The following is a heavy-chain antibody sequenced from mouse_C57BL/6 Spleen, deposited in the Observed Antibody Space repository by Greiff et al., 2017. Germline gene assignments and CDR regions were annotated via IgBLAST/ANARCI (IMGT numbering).Heavy chain of an antibody. CDR3: MREGWTTVYFDY. CDR1: GFPFNTSA. V-gene: IGHV10-3*01. CDR2: IRSKSSNYAT. D-gene: IGHD1-1*01. J-gene: IGHJ2*01. Sequence: EVQRVESGGGLVQPKGSLKLSCAASGFPFNTSAMHWVRQAPGKGLEWDARIRSKSSNYATYYADSVKDSFTISRDDSQSMLYLQMNNLKTEDTAMYYCMREGWTTVYFDYWGQGTTLTVSS.